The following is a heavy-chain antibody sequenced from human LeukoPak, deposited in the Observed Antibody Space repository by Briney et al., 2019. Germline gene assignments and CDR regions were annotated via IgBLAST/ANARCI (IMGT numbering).Heavy chain of an antibody. Sequence: PGGSLRLSCAASGFTFSSYAMHWVRQAPGKGLEWVAVISYDGSNKYYADSVKGRFTISRDNPKNTLYLQMNSLRAEDTAVYYCARGFLGYSYGYFDYWGQGTLVTVSS. CDR3: ARGFLGYSYGYFDY. J-gene: IGHJ4*02. V-gene: IGHV3-30*01. D-gene: IGHD5-18*01. CDR2: ISYDGSNK. CDR1: GFTFSSYA.